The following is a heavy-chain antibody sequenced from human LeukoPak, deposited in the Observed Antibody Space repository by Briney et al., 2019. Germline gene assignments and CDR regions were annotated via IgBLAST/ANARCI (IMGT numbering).Heavy chain of an antibody. D-gene: IGHD3-22*01. CDR3: ARIYYYDSSGYSTIYWYFDL. CDR2: IHYSGST. CDR1: GDSISSSSSY. Sequence: PSETLSLTCAVSGDSISSSSSYWGWIRQPPGKGLEWIGSIHYSGSTYYDPSLKSRVTISVDTSKNQFSLKLSSVTAADTAVYYCARIYYYDSSGYSTIYWYFDLWGRGTLVTVSS. V-gene: IGHV4-39*01. J-gene: IGHJ2*01.